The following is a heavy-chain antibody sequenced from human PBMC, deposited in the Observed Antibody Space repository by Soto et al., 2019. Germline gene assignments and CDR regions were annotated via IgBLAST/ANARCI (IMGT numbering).Heavy chain of an antibody. D-gene: IGHD1-1*01. CDR2: IIPIFGTA. CDR3: ARDPAVAWKGGMDV. J-gene: IGHJ6*02. V-gene: IGHV1-69*13. CDR1: GVTFSSYA. Sequence: SVKVSCKCSGVTFSSYAIRLVRQAPGQGLEWVGGIIPIFGTANYAQKFQGRVTITADESTSTAYMELSSLRSEDTAVYYCARDPAVAWKGGMDVWGQGTTVTVSS.